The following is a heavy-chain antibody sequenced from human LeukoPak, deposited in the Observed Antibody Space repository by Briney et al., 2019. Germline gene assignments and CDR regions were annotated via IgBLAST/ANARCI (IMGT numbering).Heavy chain of an antibody. J-gene: IGHJ3*01. CDR1: GFIFSDHY. CDR3: AKDGEAAGIWYAFEV. CDR2: SRNKLNGHSA. V-gene: IGHV3-72*01. Sequence: GGSLRLSCAASGFIFSDHYMNWVRQAPVKVPEWVGRSRNKLNGHSAEYAASVKGRFTISRDDSSNSVYLQMNSLKTEDTAIYFCAKDGEAAGIWYAFEVAGQGTMVTVSS. D-gene: IGHD6-19*01.